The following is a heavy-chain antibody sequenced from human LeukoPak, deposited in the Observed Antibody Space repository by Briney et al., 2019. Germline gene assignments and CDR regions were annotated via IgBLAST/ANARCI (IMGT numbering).Heavy chain of an antibody. CDR1: GFSFHYYA. CDR3: ARPIDNGAGSYYFEY. D-gene: IGHD3-10*01. V-gene: IGHV3-30-3*01. J-gene: IGHJ4*02. CDR2: ISYDGSNQ. Sequence: PGGSLRLYCAASGFSFHYYAIHWVRQAPGKGLEWVAVISYDGSNQYYADSVKGRFTISRDNSKKMLSLQMNSLRPEDSAVYYCARPIDNGAGSYYFEYWGQGTLVTVSS.